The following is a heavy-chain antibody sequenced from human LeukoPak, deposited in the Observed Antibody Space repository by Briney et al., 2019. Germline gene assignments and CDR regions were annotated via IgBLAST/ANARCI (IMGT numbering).Heavy chain of an antibody. Sequence: SETLSLTCTVSGGSISSSTYYWGWIRQPPGKGLEWIDTMYYSGSTYYNPSLKSRVTISVDTSKNQFSLKLSSVTAADTAVYYCARHYCSSASCYVDYWGQGTLVTVSS. J-gene: IGHJ4*02. V-gene: IGHV4-39*01. CDR3: ARHYCSSASCYVDY. D-gene: IGHD2-2*01. CDR2: MYYSGST. CDR1: GGSISSSTYY.